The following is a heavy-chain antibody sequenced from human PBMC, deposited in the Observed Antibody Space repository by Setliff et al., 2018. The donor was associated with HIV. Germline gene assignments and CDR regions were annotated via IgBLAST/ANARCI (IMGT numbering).Heavy chain of an antibody. CDR1: GFTVSERY. CDR2: ISSSSSSYT. Sequence: PGGSLRLSCAASGFTVSERYMSWIRQAPGKGLEWISYISSSSSSYTNYADSVKGRFTISRDSAKNSLYLHMDSLRAEDTAVYYCAAVLTYTTNRGPMDVWGKGTTVTVSS. CDR3: AAVLTYTTNRGPMDV. D-gene: IGHD2-8*01. J-gene: IGHJ6*03. V-gene: IGHV3-11*06.